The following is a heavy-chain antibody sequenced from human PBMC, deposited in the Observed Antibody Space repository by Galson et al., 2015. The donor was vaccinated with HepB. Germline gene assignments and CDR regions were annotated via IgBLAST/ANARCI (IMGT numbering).Heavy chain of an antibody. J-gene: IGHJ2*01. CDR3: AKGDWYFDF. CDR1: GGSISSADYY. CDR2: ISYSGST. Sequence: TLSLTCTVSGGSISSADYYWSWIRQHPGTGLEWIGYISYSGSTSYNPSLKSRITISVDTSKNQFSLKLSSVTAADTAVYYCAKGDWYFDFRGRGTLVTVSS. V-gene: IGHV4-31*03.